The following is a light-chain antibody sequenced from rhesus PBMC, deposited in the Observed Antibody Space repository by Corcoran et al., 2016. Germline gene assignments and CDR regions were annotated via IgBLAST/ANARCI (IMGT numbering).Light chain of an antibody. CDR3: LQYNSDPYS. CDR1: QGISTY. V-gene: IGKV1-43*02. J-gene: IGKJ2*01. CDR2: AAS. Sequence: IQMTQSPSSLSASVGDRVTITCRASQGISTYLNWYQQKPGKTPKRLIYAASSLESGVPSRFSGSGSGTDFTLTISSLQPEDFATYYCLQYNSDPYSFGQGTKVEIK.